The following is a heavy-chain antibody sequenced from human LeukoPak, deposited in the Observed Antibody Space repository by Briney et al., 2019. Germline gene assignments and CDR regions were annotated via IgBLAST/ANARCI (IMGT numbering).Heavy chain of an antibody. J-gene: IGHJ4*02. CDR1: GFTFSSYA. V-gene: IGHV3-23*01. Sequence: GGSLRLSCAASGFTFSSYAMSWVRQAPGKGLEWVSAISGSGGSTYYADSVKGRFTISRDNSKNTLYLQMNILRDEDTAVYYCAKDVDTAMVTGYFDYWGQGTLVTVSS. CDR3: AKDVDTAMVTGYFDY. D-gene: IGHD5-18*01. CDR2: ISGSGGST.